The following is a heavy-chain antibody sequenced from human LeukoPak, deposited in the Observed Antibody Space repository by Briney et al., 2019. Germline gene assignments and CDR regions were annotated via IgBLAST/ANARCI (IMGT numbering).Heavy chain of an antibody. CDR2: IYSGGST. Sequence: PGGSLRLSCAASGFTVSSNYMSWVRQAPGKGLEWVSVIYSGGSTYYADSVKGRFTISRDNSKNTLYLQMNNLRADDTAIYYCAKVPWVGTITWGQGTLVIVSS. D-gene: IGHD1-26*01. CDR3: AKVPWVGTIT. V-gene: IGHV3-53*01. CDR1: GFTVSSNY. J-gene: IGHJ4*02.